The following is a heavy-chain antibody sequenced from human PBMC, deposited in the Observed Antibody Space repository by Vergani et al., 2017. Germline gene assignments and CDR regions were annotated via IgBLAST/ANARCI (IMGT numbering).Heavy chain of an antibody. V-gene: IGHV3-9*01. CDR1: GFTFSSYS. CDR2: ISWNSGSI. CDR3: AKDKGRYGDYGPFDY. J-gene: IGHJ4*02. Sequence: EVQLVESGGGLVQPGGSLRLSCAASGFTFSSYSMNWVRQAPGKGLEWVSGISWNSGSIGYADSVKGRFTISRDNAKNSLYLQMNSLRAEDTALYYCAKDKGRYGDYGPFDYWGQGTLVTVSS. D-gene: IGHD4-17*01.